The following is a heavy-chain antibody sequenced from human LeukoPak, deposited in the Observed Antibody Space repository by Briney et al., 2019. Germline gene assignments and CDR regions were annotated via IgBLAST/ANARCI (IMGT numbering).Heavy chain of an antibody. CDR2: ISYDGSNK. Sequence: GGSLRLSCAGSGFTFNNYAMHWVRQAPGKGLEWVAVISYDGSNKDYADSVRGRFTISRDYSKNTLYLQMNSLRGEDTAVYYCARVGRGYSFKVYYFDYWGQGTLVTVSS. CDR3: ARVGRGYSFKVYYFDY. J-gene: IGHJ4*02. D-gene: IGHD5-18*01. CDR1: GFTFNNYA. V-gene: IGHV3-30*04.